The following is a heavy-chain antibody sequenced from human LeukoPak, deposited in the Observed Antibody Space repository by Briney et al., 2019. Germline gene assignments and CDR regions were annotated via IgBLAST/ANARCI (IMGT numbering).Heavy chain of an antibody. CDR3: ARGIAVADAFDY. CDR2: ISSSGSTI. Sequence: GGSLRLSCAASGFTFSSYEMNWVRQAPGKGLEWVSYISSSGSTIYYADSVKGRFTISIDNAKNSLYLQMNSLRAEDTAVYYCARGIAVADAFDYWGQGTLVTVSS. J-gene: IGHJ4*02. CDR1: GFTFSSYE. D-gene: IGHD6-19*01. V-gene: IGHV3-48*03.